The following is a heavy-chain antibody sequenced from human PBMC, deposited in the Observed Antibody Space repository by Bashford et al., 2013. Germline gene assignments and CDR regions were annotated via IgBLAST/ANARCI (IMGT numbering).Heavy chain of an antibody. V-gene: IGHV4-34*01. Sequence: LLYSSETLSLTCAVYGGSLSGNYWSWIRQPPGKGLEWIGEINHSGSTNYNPSLKSRVTMSVDTSKNQFSLKLSSVTAADTAVYYCARESGYCSSTSCSLYYYYYGMDVWGQGTTVTVSS. CDR2: INHSGST. D-gene: IGHD2-2*01. J-gene: IGHJ6*02. CDR3: ARESGYCSSTSCSLYYYYYGMDV. CDR1: GGSLSGNY.